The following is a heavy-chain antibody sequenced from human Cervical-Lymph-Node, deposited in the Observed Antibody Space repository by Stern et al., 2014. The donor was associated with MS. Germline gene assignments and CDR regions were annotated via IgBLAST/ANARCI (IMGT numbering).Heavy chain of an antibody. J-gene: IGHJ4*02. CDR1: GASINAYY. D-gene: IGHD6-25*01. CDR3: ARGSSSGLPFDY. V-gene: IGHV4-59*01. CDR2: IHFSGNT. Sequence: QVQLQESGPGLVTPSETLSLTCTVSGASINAYYCHWLRQAPETGLEWIGYIHFSGNTNYNPSLKSRVTISMDMSKNQFSLNLSSVTAADTAVYYCARGSSSGLPFDYWGLGTLVSVPS.